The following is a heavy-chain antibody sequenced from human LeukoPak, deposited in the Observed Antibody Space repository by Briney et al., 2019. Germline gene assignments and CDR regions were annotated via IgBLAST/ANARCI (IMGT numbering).Heavy chain of an antibody. CDR3: ARAGIAAARHWFDP. D-gene: IGHD6-13*01. Sequence: ASVKVSCKASGYTFTGYYMHWVRLAPEQGLEWMGWINPNSGGTNYAQKVQGRVTMTRDTSISTAYMELSRLRSDDTAVYYCARAGIAAARHWFDPWGQGTLVTVSS. CDR2: INPNSGGT. V-gene: IGHV1-2*02. CDR1: GYTFTGYY. J-gene: IGHJ5*02.